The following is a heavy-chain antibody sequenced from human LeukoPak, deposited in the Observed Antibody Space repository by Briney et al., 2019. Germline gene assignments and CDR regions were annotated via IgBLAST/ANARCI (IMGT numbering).Heavy chain of an antibody. CDR1: GFTFSSYS. CDR3: ARDHRMTTVTTFDY. D-gene: IGHD4-17*01. J-gene: IGHJ4*02. Sequence: PGGSLRLSCAASGFTFSSYSMNWVRQAPGKGLEWVSSICSSSSYIYYADLVKGRLTISRDNAKNSLYLQMNSLRAEDTAVYYCARDHRMTTVTTFDYWGQGTLVTVSS. V-gene: IGHV3-21*01. CDR2: ICSSSSYI.